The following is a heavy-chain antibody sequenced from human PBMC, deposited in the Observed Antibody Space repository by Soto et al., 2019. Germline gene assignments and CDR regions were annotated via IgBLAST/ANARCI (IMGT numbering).Heavy chain of an antibody. CDR2: IIPIFGPA. V-gene: IGHV1-69*13. CDR3: ATGSFTSTGGRIGYHYNAMDV. D-gene: IGHD1-1*01. CDR1: GGTFSSHS. J-gene: IGHJ6*02. Sequence: VASVKVSCKSSGGTFSSHSINWVRQAPGQGLEWMGGIIPIFGPANFAKKFQGRVTITADESTTTAYMELSSLTSEDTAVYYCATGSFTSTGGRIGYHYNAMDVWGQRTTVTVSS.